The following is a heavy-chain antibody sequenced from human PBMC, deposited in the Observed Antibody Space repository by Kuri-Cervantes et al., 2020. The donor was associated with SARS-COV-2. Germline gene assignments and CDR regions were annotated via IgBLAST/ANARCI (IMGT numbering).Heavy chain of an antibody. CDR3: ARIPDIVVVPAAIPWFDP. Sequence: SGPTLVQPPETLTLTCTVSGFPLSNARMGVSWIRQPPGKALEWLAHIFSNDEKSYSTTLKSRLTISKDTSKSQVVLTLTNMDPVDTATYYCARIPDIVVVPAAIPWFDPWGQGTLVTVSS. D-gene: IGHD2-2*02. V-gene: IGHV2-26*01. CDR2: IFSNDEK. CDR1: GFPLSNARMG. J-gene: IGHJ5*02.